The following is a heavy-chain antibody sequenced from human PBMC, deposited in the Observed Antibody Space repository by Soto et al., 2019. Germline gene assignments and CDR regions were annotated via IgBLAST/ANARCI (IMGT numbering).Heavy chain of an antibody. D-gene: IGHD2-2*01. CDR1: GGSFSGYF. V-gene: IGHV4-34*01. CDR2: INHGGTT. J-gene: IGHJ1*01. Sequence: SETVSLTCAVHGGSFSGYFWSGIRQPTGKGLEWIGEINHGGTTNYYPSLKSRVTMSVDTSKNQFSLRLTSVTAADTAVYFCARGPDCTSTSCQGYFQHWGQGPLVTVS. CDR3: ARGPDCTSTSCQGYFQH.